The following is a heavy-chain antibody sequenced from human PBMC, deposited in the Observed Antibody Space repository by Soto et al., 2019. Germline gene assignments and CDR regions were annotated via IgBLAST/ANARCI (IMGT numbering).Heavy chain of an antibody. CDR3: AKGAWYGSSSSSDS. CDR1: GSSLINYD. V-gene: IGHV3-30*18. CDR2: MSYDGSRQ. D-gene: IGHD6-6*01. Sequence: QVQLVESGGGVVQPGRSLRLSCAASGSSLINYDMHWVRQAPGKGLEWVAVMSYDGSRQFYADSVRGRFSVSRDISKSALYLQMSSLRIEDTAIYYCAKGAWYGSSSSSDSWCQGTHVTVSS. J-gene: IGHJ4*02.